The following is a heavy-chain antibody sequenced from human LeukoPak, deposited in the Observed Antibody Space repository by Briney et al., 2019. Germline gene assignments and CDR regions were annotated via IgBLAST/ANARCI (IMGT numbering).Heavy chain of an antibody. D-gene: IGHD3-10*01. CDR1: GYTFTSYD. J-gene: IGHJ5*02. CDR3: ATVKPGFWRVVRANNWFDP. CDR2: MNPNSGNT. V-gene: IGHV1-8*01. Sequence: RASVKVSCKASGYTFTSYDINWVRQATGQGLEWMGWMNPNSGNTGYAQKFQGRVTMTRNTSISTAYMELSSLRSEDTAVYYCATVKPGFWRVVRANNWFDPWGQGTLVTVSS.